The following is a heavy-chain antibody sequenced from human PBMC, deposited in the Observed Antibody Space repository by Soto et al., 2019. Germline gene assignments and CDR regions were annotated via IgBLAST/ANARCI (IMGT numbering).Heavy chain of an antibody. J-gene: IGHJ4*02. CDR2: IKSKTDGGTT. V-gene: IGHV3-15*01. Sequence: EVQLVESGGGLVKPGGSLRLSCAASGFTFSNAWMSWVRQAPGKGLEWVGRIKSKTDGGTTDYAAPVKGRFTISRDDSKNTLYLQMNSLKTEDTAVYYCTTGYSSGWYYFDYWGQGTLVTVSS. CDR1: GFTFSNAW. D-gene: IGHD6-19*01. CDR3: TTGYSSGWYYFDY.